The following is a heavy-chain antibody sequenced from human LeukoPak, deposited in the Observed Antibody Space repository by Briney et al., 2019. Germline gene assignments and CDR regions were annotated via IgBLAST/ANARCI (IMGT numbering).Heavy chain of an antibody. CDR1: GGSISSYY. V-gene: IGHV4-59*08. Sequence: PSETLSLTCAVPGGSISSYYWSWIRQPPGKGLGWVGSIYCSGGTNYNLSLKCRVTISVDTSKNQFSLKLSSVTAADTAVYYCARQGIRDYYGSVRYYYGMDVWGQGTTVTVSS. D-gene: IGHD3-10*01. CDR2: IYCSGGT. J-gene: IGHJ6*02. CDR3: ARQGIRDYYGSVRYYYGMDV.